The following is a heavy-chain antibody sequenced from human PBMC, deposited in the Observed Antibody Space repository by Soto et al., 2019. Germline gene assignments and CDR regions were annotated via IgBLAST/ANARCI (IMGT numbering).Heavy chain of an antibody. Sequence: GGCLGLCCAAWGLRVSVYTMNWVRQAPGKGLEWLSSISDDSSYIDYADSLRGRFTVSRDNARNSLYLQIDSLGVEDTAVYYCATPYYFNHRGPGTLVTGPS. CDR2: ISDDSSYI. J-gene: IGHJ1*01. CDR1: GLRVSVYT. V-gene: IGHV3-21*06. CDR3: ATPYYFNH. D-gene: IGHD3-16*01.